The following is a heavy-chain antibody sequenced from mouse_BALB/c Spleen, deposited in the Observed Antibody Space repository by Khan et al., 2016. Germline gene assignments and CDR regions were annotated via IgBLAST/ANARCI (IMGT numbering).Heavy chain of an antibody. CDR1: GYTFSNYW. D-gene: IGHD2-10*01. CDR3: ASAACSGNYDYVIDY. J-gene: IGHJ4*01. V-gene: IGHV1-9*01. CDR2: ILPGSDTN. Sequence: QVQLQQSGAELMKPGASVKISCKATGYTFSNYWIEWVKQRPGQGLEWIGEILPGSDTNNYNEKFKGKATFTADTSSNTAYMQLSSLKSEDSAVYSGASAACSGNYDYVIDYWGQGTSVTVSS.